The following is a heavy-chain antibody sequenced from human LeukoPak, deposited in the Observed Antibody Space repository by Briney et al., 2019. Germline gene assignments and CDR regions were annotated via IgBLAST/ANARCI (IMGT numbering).Heavy chain of an antibody. Sequence: ASVKVSCKASGYTFTSYDINWVRQATGQGLEWMGWMNPNSGNTGYAQKFQGRVTITRNTSISTAYMELSSLRSEDTAVYYCARWHSSSPGIDYWGQGTLVTVSS. V-gene: IGHV1-8*03. J-gene: IGHJ4*02. D-gene: IGHD6-6*01. CDR1: GYTFTSYD. CDR3: ARWHSSSPGIDY. CDR2: MNPNSGNT.